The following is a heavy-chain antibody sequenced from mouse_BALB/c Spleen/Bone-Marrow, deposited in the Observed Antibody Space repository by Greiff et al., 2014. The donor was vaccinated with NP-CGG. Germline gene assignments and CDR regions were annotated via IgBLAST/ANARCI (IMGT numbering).Heavy chain of an antibody. V-gene: IGHV4-1*02. Sequence: DVMLVESGGGLVQPGGSLKLSCAASRFDFSRYWMTWVRQAPGKGLEWIGEINPVSSTINYTPSLEDKFIISRDNAKNTLYLQMSKVRSEDTALYYCAGNGYYGWIAYWGQGTLVTVSA. J-gene: IGHJ3*01. CDR3: AGNGYYGWIAY. CDR1: RFDFSRYW. D-gene: IGHD2-3*01. CDR2: INPVSSTI.